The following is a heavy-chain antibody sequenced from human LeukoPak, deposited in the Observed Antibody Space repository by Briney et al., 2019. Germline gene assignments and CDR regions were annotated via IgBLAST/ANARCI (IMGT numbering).Heavy chain of an antibody. D-gene: IGHD1-26*01. V-gene: IGHV4-4*02. Sequence: SETLSLTCTVSGGSILSTNWWSWVRQPPGKGLEWIGEVHLSGASNYNPSLKSRVSMSIDKSRNHLSLELTSVTAADTAIYYCARESGAFSPFGFWGQGTLVTVSS. CDR2: VHLSGAS. J-gene: IGHJ4*02. CDR3: ARESGAFSPFGF. CDR1: GGSILSTNW.